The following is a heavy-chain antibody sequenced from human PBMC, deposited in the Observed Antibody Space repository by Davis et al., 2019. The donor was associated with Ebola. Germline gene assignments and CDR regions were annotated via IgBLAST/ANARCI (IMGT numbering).Heavy chain of an antibody. D-gene: IGHD2-15*01. CDR3: ATTPVGDYVDY. Sequence: ASVQVSCKASGYTFTSYAMNWVRQAPGQGLEWMGWINTNTGNPTYAQGFTGRFVFSLDTSVSTAYLQISSLKAEDTAVYYCATTPVGDYVDYWGQGTLVTVSS. CDR1: GYTFTSYA. V-gene: IGHV7-4-1*02. J-gene: IGHJ4*02. CDR2: INTNTGNP.